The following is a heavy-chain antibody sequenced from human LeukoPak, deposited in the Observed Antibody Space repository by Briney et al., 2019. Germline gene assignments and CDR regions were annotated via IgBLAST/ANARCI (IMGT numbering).Heavy chain of an antibody. V-gene: IGHV4-38-2*02. J-gene: IGHJ5*02. CDR2: IYHSGSA. D-gene: IGHD3-3*01. Sequence: PSETLSLTCTVSGYSISSGYYWGWIRQPPGKGLEWIGSIYHSGSAYYNPSLKSRVTISVDTSKNQFSLILNSLTAVDTAVYYCARGNRDRITIFGERFDPWGQGTLVIVSS. CDR1: GYSISSGYY. CDR3: ARGNRDRITIFGERFDP.